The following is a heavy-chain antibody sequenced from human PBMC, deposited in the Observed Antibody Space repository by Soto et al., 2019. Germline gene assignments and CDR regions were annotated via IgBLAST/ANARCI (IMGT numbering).Heavy chain of an antibody. CDR1: GFTFSSYA. CDR3: AKGDYYDILTGPVNWFDP. J-gene: IGHJ5*01. CDR2: ISGSGGST. D-gene: IGHD3-9*01. V-gene: IGHV3-23*01. Sequence: GGSLRLSCAASGFTFSSYAMSWVRQAPGKGLEWVSAISGSGGSTYYADSVKGRFTISRDNSKNTLYLQMNSLRAEDTAVYYCAKGDYYDILTGPVNWFDPWGQGTTVTVSS.